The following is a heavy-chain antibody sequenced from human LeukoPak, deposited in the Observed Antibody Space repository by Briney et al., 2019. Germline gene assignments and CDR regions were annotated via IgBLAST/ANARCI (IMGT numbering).Heavy chain of an antibody. Sequence: SQTLSLTCSVFRGSINSGDSFWSWIRRSAGGGLEWIGYIRSSGTTLYNGSLKSRVTISADVSKNQFSLKMNSVTAADTAVYFCARDPRGYVGASFDVWGQGTKVTVSS. CDR2: IRSSGTT. J-gene: IGHJ3*01. CDR3: ARDPRGYVGASFDV. D-gene: IGHD3-16*01. CDR1: RGSINSGDSF. V-gene: IGHV4-30-4*01.